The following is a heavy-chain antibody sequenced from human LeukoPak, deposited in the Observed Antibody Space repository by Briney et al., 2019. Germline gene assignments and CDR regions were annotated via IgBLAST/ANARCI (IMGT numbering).Heavy chain of an antibody. J-gene: IGHJ5*02. Sequence: GASVKVSCKASGGTFSSYAISWVRQAPGQGLEWMGGIIPIIGTANYAQKFQGRVTITTDESTSTAYMELSSLRSEDTAVYYCARDLGGDDSSGYNSGFDPWGQGTLVTVSS. CDR2: IIPIIGTA. D-gene: IGHD3-22*01. V-gene: IGHV1-69*05. CDR1: GGTFSSYA. CDR3: ARDLGGDDSSGYNSGFDP.